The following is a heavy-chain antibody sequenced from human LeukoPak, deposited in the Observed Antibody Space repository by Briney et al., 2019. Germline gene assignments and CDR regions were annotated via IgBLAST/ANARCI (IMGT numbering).Heavy chain of an antibody. CDR3: VSPVFINF. J-gene: IGHJ4*01. CDR1: GFPFSTLG. D-gene: IGHD1-14*01. Sequence: GGSLRLSCSASGFPFSTLGMHWVRQAPGRGLEHVSTIGSDGDGTYYADSVKDRFIISRDNSKNAVYLQMSSLRPEDTAVYYCVSPVFINFWGQGTLVTVSS. V-gene: IGHV3-64D*06. CDR2: IGSDGDGT.